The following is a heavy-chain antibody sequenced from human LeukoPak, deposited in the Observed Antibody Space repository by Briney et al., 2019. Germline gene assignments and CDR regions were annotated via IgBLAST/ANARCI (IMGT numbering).Heavy chain of an antibody. CDR1: GYTFTGYY. J-gene: IGHJ5*02. CDR3: ARGYSSSWYKANWFDP. Sequence: ASVKVSCKASGYTFTGYYMHWVRQAPGQGLEWMGRINPNSGGTNYAQKFQGRVTMTRNTSISTAYMELSSLRSEDTAVYYCARGYSSSWYKANWFDPWGGGTLVTVSS. CDR2: INPNSGGT. D-gene: IGHD6-13*01. V-gene: IGHV1-2*06.